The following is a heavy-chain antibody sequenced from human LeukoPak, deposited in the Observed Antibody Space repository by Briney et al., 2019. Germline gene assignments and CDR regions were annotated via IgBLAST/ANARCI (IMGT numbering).Heavy chain of an antibody. V-gene: IGHV4-59*01. CDR2: IYYSGST. CDR1: GGSISSYY. CDR3: ARVGWEYYLDY. D-gene: IGHD1-26*01. J-gene: IGHJ4*02. Sequence: PSETLSLTCTFSGGSISSYYWSWLRQPPGKGLEWIGYIYYSGSTNYNPSLKRRVTISVDTSKNQFSLKLSSVTAADPAVYYCARVGWEYYLDYWGQGTLVTVPS.